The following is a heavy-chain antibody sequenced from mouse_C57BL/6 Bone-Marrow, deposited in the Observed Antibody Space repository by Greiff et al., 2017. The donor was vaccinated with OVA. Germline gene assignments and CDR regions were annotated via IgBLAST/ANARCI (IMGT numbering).Heavy chain of an antibody. Sequence: VQLQESGAELARPGASVKLSCKASGYTFTSYGISWVKQRTGQGLEWIGEIYPRSGNTYYNEKFKGKATLTADKSSSTAYMELRILTSEDSAVYFCARRSYGSSYWYIDYWGTGTSVTVSS. D-gene: IGHD1-1*01. CDR3: ARRSYGSSYWYIDY. V-gene: IGHV1-81*01. CDR1: GYTFTSYG. CDR2: IYPRSGNT. J-gene: IGHJ1*03.